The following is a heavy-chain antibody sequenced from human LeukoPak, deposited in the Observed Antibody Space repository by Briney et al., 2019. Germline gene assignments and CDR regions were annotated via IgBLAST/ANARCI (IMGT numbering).Heavy chain of an antibody. CDR1: GYTFTSYG. J-gene: IGHJ4*02. Sequence: ASVKVSCKASGYTFTSYGISWVRQAPGQGLEWMGWISAYNGNTNYAQKLQGRVTMTTDTSTSTAYMELRSLRSDDTAVYYCARDSITSYGSGCYSAEKRFDYWGQGTLVTVSS. V-gene: IGHV1-18*01. CDR2: ISAYNGNT. CDR3: ARDSITSYGSGCYSAEKRFDY. D-gene: IGHD3-10*01.